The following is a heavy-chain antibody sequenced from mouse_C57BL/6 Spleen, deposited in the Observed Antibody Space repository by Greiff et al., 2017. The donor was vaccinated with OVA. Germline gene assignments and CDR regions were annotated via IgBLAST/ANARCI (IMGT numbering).Heavy chain of an antibody. Sequence: EVQLQQSGPELVKPGASVKIPCKASGYTFTDYNMDWVKQSHGKSLEWIGDINPNNGGTIYNQKFKGKATLTVDKSSSTAYLELRSLTSEDTAVNYCAGGDYGSRSYAMDYWGQGTSVTVSS. CDR2: INPNNGGT. D-gene: IGHD1-1*01. V-gene: IGHV1-18*01. CDR1: GYTFTDYN. J-gene: IGHJ4*01. CDR3: AGGDYGSRSYAMDY.